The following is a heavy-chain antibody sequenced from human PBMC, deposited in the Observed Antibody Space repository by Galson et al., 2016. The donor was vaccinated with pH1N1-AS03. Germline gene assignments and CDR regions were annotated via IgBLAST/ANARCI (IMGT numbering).Heavy chain of an antibody. J-gene: IGHJ4*02. D-gene: IGHD3-16*01. Sequence: QSGAEVKKPGESLKISCKGSGYRFTNYWIGWVRQMPGKGLEWMGIIYPGNSDSRYNKSFQGQVTISADTSISTVYLQWSNLQASDTAMYYCARPRLNYFDNWGQGTLVTVSS. CDR2: IYPGNSDS. CDR1: GYRFTNYW. CDR3: ARPRLNYFDN. V-gene: IGHV5-51*03.